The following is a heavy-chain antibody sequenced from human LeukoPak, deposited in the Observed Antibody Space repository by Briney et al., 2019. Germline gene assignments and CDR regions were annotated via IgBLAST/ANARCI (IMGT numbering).Heavy chain of an antibody. Sequence: GGSLRLSCAASGFTFSNAWMSWVRQAPGKGLEWVGRIKSKTDGGTIDYAAPVKGRFTISRDDSKNTTYLQINSLKAEDTAVYYCRRDGFSSMHWGQGTLVTVSS. CDR2: IKSKTDGGTI. CDR1: GFTFSNAW. J-gene: IGHJ4*02. CDR3: RRDGFSSMH. V-gene: IGHV3-15*01. D-gene: IGHD5-24*01.